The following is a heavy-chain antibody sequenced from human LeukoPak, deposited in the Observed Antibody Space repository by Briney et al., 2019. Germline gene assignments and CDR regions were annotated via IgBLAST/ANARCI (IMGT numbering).Heavy chain of an antibody. V-gene: IGHV3-23*01. CDR2: ISGDGDST. CDR3: AKDGVGGYAYGDYYYYYMDV. D-gene: IGHD5-18*01. Sequence: EGSLRLSCVDSGFTFSSYAMSWVRQAPGKGLEWVSGISGDGDSTYNADSVKGRFTISRDNSKNTLYLQMNSLRAEDTAVYYCAKDGVGGYAYGDYYYYYMDVWGKGTTVTVSS. J-gene: IGHJ6*03. CDR1: GFTFSSYA.